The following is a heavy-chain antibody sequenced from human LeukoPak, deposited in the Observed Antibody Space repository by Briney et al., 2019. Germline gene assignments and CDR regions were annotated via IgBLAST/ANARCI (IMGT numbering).Heavy chain of an antibody. D-gene: IGHD3-22*01. CDR2: MYYSGST. J-gene: IGHJ6*03. V-gene: IGHV4-59*01. CDR3: ARGGSSGYGSQYYYMDV. CDR1: GVSITTYY. Sequence: SESLSLTCTVSGVSITTYYWSWIRQPPGKGLEWIGYMYYSGSTNYNPSLKSRVTISVDTSKNQFSLKLSSVTAADTAVYYCARGGSSGYGSQYYYMDVWGKGTTVTISS.